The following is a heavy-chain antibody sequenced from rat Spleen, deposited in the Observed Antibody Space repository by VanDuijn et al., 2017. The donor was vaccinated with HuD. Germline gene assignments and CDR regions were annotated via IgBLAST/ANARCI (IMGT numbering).Heavy chain of an antibody. V-gene: IGHV5-22*01. J-gene: IGHJ2*01. CDR2: ISYEGSST. CDR3: ARHSEYYGYGFDY. CDR1: GFTFSDYY. D-gene: IGHD1-7*01. Sequence: EVQLVESGGGLVQPGRSLKLSCAASGFTFSDYYMAWVRQAPKKGLEWVASISYEGSSTYYGDSVKGRFTISRDNAKSTLYLQMDSLRSEDTATYYCARHSEYYGYGFDYWGQGVMVTVSS.